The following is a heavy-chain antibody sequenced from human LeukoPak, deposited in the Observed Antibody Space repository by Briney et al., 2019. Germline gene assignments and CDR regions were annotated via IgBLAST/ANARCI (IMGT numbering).Heavy chain of an antibody. V-gene: IGHV3-7*01. Sequence: GGSLRLPCAASGFIFSNYWMNWVRQAPGKGLEWVANIKQDGSEKYYVDSVKGRFTISKDNPGASLYLDMHSLRAEDTAIYYCAIWTSGNYWGQGTLATVSS. CDR2: IKQDGSEK. CDR3: AIWTSGNY. CDR1: GFIFSNYW. J-gene: IGHJ4*02. D-gene: IGHD1-1*01.